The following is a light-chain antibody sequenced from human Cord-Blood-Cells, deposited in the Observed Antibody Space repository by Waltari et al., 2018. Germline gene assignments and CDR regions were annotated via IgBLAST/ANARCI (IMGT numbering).Light chain of an antibody. Sequence: QSALTQPRSVSGSPGQSVTISCTGTSSDVGGYNYVSWYQQHPGKAPKLMIYDVSKRPSGVPDRFSGSKSGNAASLTISGLQAEDEAYYYCCSDAGSYTWVFGGGTKLTVL. V-gene: IGLV2-11*01. CDR2: DVS. J-gene: IGLJ3*02. CDR3: CSDAGSYTWV. CDR1: SSDVGGYNY.